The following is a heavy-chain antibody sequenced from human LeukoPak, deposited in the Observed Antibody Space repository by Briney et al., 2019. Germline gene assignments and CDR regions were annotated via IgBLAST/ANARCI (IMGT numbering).Heavy chain of an antibody. CDR3: ARVSGSWSDAFDI. J-gene: IGHJ3*02. V-gene: IGHV4-59*01. Sequence: SETLSLTRTVSGGSISSYYWSWIRQPPGKGLEWIGYIYYSGSTNYNPSLKSRLTISVDTSKNQFSLKLSSVTAADTAVYYCARVSGSWSDAFDIWGQGTMVTVSS. CDR1: GGSISSYY. D-gene: IGHD6-13*01. CDR2: IYYSGST.